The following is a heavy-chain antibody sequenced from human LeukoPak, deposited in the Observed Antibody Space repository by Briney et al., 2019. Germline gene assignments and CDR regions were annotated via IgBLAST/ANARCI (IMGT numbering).Heavy chain of an antibody. CDR1: GFTFSSYW. CDR2: INSDGRSP. V-gene: IGHV3-74*01. Sequence: GGSLRLSCAASGFTFSSYWMHWVRQAPGKGRGWGSCINSDGRSPSYADSVKGRFTISRDNAKTTLSLQMNSLRAEDTAVYYCARDGGNYSPQDYWGQGTLVTVSS. CDR3: ARDGGNYSPQDY. D-gene: IGHD1-26*01. J-gene: IGHJ4*02.